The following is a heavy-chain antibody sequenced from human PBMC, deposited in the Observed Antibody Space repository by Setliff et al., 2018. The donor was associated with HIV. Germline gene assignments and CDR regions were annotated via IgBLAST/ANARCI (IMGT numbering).Heavy chain of an antibody. V-gene: IGHV1-3*01. D-gene: IGHD2-15*01. CDR2: SNAGNGNT. CDR3: ARVYCSGGACYSFNS. CDR1: GYTFTNYA. Sequence: ASVKVSCKASGYTFTNYALHWVRQAPGQRLEWMGWSNAGNGNTKYSQKLQGRITITRDSSAITVYLELSSLRFDYTAVYYCARVYCSGGACYSFNSWGQGALVTVSS. J-gene: IGHJ4*02.